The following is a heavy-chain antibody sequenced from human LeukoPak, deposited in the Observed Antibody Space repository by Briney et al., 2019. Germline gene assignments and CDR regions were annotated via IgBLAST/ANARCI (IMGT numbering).Heavy chain of an antibody. CDR3: AREGGLDY. Sequence: SQTLSLTCAISGDSVSSNNTTWDWVRQSPSRGLEWLGRTYYRSKWDNDYATSVKSRITINPDTSKNQFSLQLYSVTPEDTAVYYCAREGGLDYWGQGTLVTVSS. CDR1: GDSVSSNNTT. D-gene: IGHD3-16*01. V-gene: IGHV6-1*01. J-gene: IGHJ4*02. CDR2: TYYRSKWDN.